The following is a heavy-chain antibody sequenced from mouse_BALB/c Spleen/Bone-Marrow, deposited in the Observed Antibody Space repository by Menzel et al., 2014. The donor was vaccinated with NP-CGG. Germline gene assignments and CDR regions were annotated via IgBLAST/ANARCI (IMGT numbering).Heavy chain of an antibody. CDR3: TREGDSPFAY. CDR2: INPSNGGT. CDR1: GYTFTSYY. D-gene: IGHD2-13*01. Sequence: QVQLQQSGAELEKPGASVKLSCKASGYTFTSYYMYWVKQRPGQGLEWIGEINPSNGGTNFNEKFKSKATLTVDKSSSTAYMQLSSLTSEDSAVYYCTREGDSPFAYWGQGTLVTVSA. V-gene: IGHV1S81*02. J-gene: IGHJ3*01.